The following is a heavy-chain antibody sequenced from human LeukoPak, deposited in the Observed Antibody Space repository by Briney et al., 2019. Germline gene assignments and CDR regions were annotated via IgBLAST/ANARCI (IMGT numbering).Heavy chain of an antibody. Sequence: SGGSLRLSSAASGFTFSNFGMHWVRQAPGRGLEWVAFIRYDGNSKSYLDSVKGRFTVSRDNSKNTLYLQMNSLRAEDTAVYYCAKTQWSATHSFDYWGQGTLVTVSS. V-gene: IGHV3-30*02. D-gene: IGHD2-15*01. CDR3: AKTQWSATHSFDY. J-gene: IGHJ4*02. CDR2: IRYDGNSK. CDR1: GFTFSNFG.